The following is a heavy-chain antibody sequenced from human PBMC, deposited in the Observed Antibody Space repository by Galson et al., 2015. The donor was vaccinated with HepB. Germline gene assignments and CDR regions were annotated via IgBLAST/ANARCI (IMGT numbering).Heavy chain of an antibody. V-gene: IGHV1-2*02. CDR3: ARVAPPLRYCSSTSCQGGNYFDY. CDR2: INPNSGGT. D-gene: IGHD2-2*01. Sequence: SVKVSCKASGYTFTGYYMHWVRQAPGQGLEWMGWINPNSGGTNYAQKFQGRVIMTRDTSISTAYMELRRLRPDDTAVYYCARVAPPLRYCSSTSCQGGNYFDYWGQGTLVTVSS. J-gene: IGHJ4*02. CDR1: GYTFTGYY.